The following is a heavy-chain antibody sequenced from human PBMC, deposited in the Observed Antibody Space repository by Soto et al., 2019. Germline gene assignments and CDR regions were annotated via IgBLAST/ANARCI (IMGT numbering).Heavy chain of an antibody. D-gene: IGHD2-15*01. V-gene: IGHV4-30-2*01. J-gene: IGHJ4*02. CDR1: GGSIISGGYS. Sequence: SETLSLTCAVSGGSIISGGYSWSWIRQPPGKGLEWIGYIYHNGSTYYNPSLKSRVTISVDRSKNQFSLKLSSVTAADTAVYYCARGQVVAAQHWGQGTLVTVSS. CDR3: ARGQVVAAQH. CDR2: IYHNGST.